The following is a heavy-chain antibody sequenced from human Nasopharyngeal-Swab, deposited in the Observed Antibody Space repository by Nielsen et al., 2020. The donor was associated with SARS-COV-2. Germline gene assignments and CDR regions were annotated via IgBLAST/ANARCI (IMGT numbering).Heavy chain of an antibody. J-gene: IGHJ4*02. V-gene: IGHV3-30*03. CDR3: ARARRDGYNYYLDY. CDR2: ISYDGSNE. D-gene: IGHD5-24*01. Sequence: GESLKISCAASGFTFRSSGMDWVRQAPGKGLEWVAVISYDGSNEYYEDSVKGRFTISRDNSKNTLYLQMNSLRAEDTAVYYCARARRDGYNYYLDYWGQGTLVTVSS. CDR1: GFTFRSSG.